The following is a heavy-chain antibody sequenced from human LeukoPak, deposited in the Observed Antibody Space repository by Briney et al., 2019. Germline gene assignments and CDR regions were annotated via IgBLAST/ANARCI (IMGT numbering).Heavy chain of an antibody. CDR2: ISYDGSNK. CDR3: AKGFNRWWWELLPYYGMDV. V-gene: IGHV3-30*18. CDR1: GFTFSSCG. J-gene: IGHJ6*02. D-gene: IGHD1-26*01. Sequence: GGSLRLSCAASGFTFSSCGMHWVRQAPGKGLEWVAVISYDGSNKYYADSVKGRFTISRDNSKNTLYLQMNSLRAEDTAVYYCAKGFNRWWWELLPYYGMDVWGQGTTVTVSS.